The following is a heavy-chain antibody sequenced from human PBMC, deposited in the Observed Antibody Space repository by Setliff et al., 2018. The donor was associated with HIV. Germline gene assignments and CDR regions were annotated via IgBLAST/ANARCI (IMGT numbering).Heavy chain of an antibody. CDR3: ASTTSGVSGSYPAHAFDI. Sequence: SETLSLTCAVSGYSISSDYYWGWIRQPPGKGLEWIGSFSPRGRTYQNGSLKSRVTISVDRSRNQFSLKLTSVTAADTVIYYCASTTSGVSGSYPAHAFDIWGQGTMVTVSS. V-gene: IGHV4-38-2*01. CDR2: FSPRGRT. CDR1: GYSISSDYY. J-gene: IGHJ3*02. D-gene: IGHD3-10*01.